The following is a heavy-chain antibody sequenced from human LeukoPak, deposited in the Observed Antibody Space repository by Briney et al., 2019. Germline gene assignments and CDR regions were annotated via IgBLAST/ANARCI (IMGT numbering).Heavy chain of an antibody. CDR3: ARRKFSRFGESPFEY. CDR2: IYTSGST. CDR1: GGSISSYY. D-gene: IGHD3-10*01. V-gene: IGHV4-4*07. J-gene: IGHJ4*02. Sequence: SETLSLTCTVSGGSISSYYWSWIRQPAGKGLEWIGRIYTSGSTNYNPSLKSRVTISVDTSKNQFSLKLSSVTAADTAVYYCARRKFSRFGESPFEYWGQGTLVTVSS.